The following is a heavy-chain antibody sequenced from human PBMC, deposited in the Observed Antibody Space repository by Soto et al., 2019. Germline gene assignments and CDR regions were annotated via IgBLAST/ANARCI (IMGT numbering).Heavy chain of an antibody. CDR3: AKVTTMIVVVITAFDY. Sequence: EVQLLESGGGLVQPGGSLRLFCAASGFTFSSYAMSWVRQAPGKGLEWVSAISGSGGSTYYADSVKGRFTISRDNSKNTLYLQMNSLRAEDTAVYYCAKVTTMIVVVITAFDYWGQGTLVTVSS. CDR1: GFTFSSYA. D-gene: IGHD3-22*01. V-gene: IGHV3-23*01. CDR2: ISGSGGST. J-gene: IGHJ4*02.